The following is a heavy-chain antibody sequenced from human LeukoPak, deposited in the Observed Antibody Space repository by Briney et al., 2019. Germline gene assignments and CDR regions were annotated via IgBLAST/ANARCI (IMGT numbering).Heavy chain of an antibody. J-gene: IGHJ6*03. V-gene: IGHV1-2*02. CDR2: INPNSGGT. CDR3: ARGAVRGVIDYMDV. Sequence: ASVKVSCKASRYTFTGYYMHWVRQAPGRGLEWMGWINPNSGGTNYAQKFQGRVTMTRDTSISTAYMELSRLRSDDTAVYYCARGAVRGVIDYMDVWGKGTTVTISS. D-gene: IGHD3-10*01. CDR1: RYTFTGYY.